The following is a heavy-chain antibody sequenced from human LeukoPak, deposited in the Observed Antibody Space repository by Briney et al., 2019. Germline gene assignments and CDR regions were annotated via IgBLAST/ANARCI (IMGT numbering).Heavy chain of an antibody. CDR1: GYTFTSYG. D-gene: IGHD2-2*01. V-gene: IGHV1-18*04. CDR3: ARDLPLIVVVPAATKRNWFDP. CDR2: ISAYNGNT. J-gene: IGHJ5*02. Sequence: ASVKVSCKASGYTFTSYGISWVRQAPGQGLEWMGWISAYNGNTNYAQKLQGRVTMTTDTSTSTAYMELRSLRSDDTAVYYCARDLPLIVVVPAATKRNWFDPWSQGTLVTVSS.